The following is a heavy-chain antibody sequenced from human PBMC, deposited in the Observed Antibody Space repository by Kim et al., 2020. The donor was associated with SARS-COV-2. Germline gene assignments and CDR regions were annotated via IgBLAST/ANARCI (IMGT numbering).Heavy chain of an antibody. CDR2: ISYDGSQK. J-gene: IGHJ6*01. D-gene: IGHD4-17*01. V-gene: IGHV3-30*03. Sequence: GGSLRLSCAASGFTFSSHGMHWVRQAPGKGLEWVAVISYDGSQKYSIDSVKGRFTISSDNYKDTLDLQMHSLRAEDTAVYYCARDFYGAYANEYYYGMDV. CDR3: ARDFYGAYANEYYYGMDV. CDR1: GFTFSSHG.